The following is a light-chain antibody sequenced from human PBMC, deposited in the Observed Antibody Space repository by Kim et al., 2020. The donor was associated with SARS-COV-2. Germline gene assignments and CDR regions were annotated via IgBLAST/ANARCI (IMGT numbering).Light chain of an antibody. CDR1: QSVSSN. J-gene: IGKJ2*01. CDR2: GAS. V-gene: IGKV3-15*01. CDR3: QQYNKWYT. Sequence: EIVMTQSPATLSVSPGERATLSCRASQSVSSNLAWYQQKPGQAPRLLIYGASTRATGIPARFSGSGSGTEFTLTISSLQSEDFAVYYCQQYNKWYTFGQGTKLEI.